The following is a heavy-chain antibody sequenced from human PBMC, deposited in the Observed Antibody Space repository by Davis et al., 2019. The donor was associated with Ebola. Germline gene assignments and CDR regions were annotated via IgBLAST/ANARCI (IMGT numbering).Heavy chain of an antibody. Sequence: PGGSLRLSCAASGFSFDDFAMHWVRQPPGKGLEWVSLISGDGDSTYYADSVKGRFTISRDNSKKSLFLQMNSLRTEDTALYYCVKGNVVDPSPYGLDVWGQGTTVTVSS. J-gene: IGHJ6*02. CDR3: VKGNVVDPSPYGLDV. CDR1: GFSFDDFA. CDR2: ISGDGDST. V-gene: IGHV3-43*02. D-gene: IGHD2-15*01.